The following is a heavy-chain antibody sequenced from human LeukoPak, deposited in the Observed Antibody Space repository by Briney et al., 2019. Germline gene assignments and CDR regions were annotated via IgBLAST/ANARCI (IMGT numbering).Heavy chain of an antibody. V-gene: IGHV4-31*03. J-gene: IGHJ3*02. CDR3: ARDSLRDYGALWAFDI. CDR1: GGSISSGGYY. Sequence: SETLSLTCTVSGGSISSGGYYWSWIRQHPGKGLEWTGYIYYSGSTYYNPSLKSRVTISVDTSKNQFSLKLSSVTAADTAVYYCARDSLRDYGALWAFDIWGQGTMVTVSS. CDR2: IYYSGST. D-gene: IGHD4-17*01.